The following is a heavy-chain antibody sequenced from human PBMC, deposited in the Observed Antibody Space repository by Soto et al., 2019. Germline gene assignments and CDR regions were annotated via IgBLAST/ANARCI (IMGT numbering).Heavy chain of an antibody. CDR3: AKDRSYQRGNGMDV. D-gene: IGHD2-2*01. CDR2: ISGSGST. CDR1: GFTFSDYG. V-gene: IGHV3-23*01. Sequence: EVQLLESGGGLEQPGGSLRLSCAASGFTFSDYGMSWVRQAPGKGLEWVSAISGSGSTFYADSVKGRFTISRDNSKNTLYLQMNSLRAEDTAVYYCAKDRSYQRGNGMDVWGQGTTVTVSS. J-gene: IGHJ6*02.